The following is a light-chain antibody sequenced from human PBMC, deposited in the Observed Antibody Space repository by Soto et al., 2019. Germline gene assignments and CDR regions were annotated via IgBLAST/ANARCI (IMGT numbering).Light chain of an antibody. CDR2: GVS. CDR1: QSVSRN. Sequence: EIVLTQSPGTLSLSPGGRATLSCRASQSVSRNYVAWYQQKPGQSPRLLIYGVSTRATGIPARFSGSGSGTEFTLTISSLLSEDFAVYSCQQYNNWITFGQGTRLEIK. V-gene: IGKV3D-15*01. J-gene: IGKJ5*01. CDR3: QQYNNWIT.